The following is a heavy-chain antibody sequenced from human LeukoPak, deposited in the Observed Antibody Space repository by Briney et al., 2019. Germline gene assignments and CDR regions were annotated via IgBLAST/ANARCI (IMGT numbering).Heavy chain of an antibody. Sequence: ASVKVFCKASGGTFSSYAISWVRQAPGQGLEWMGGIIPIFGTANYAQKFQGRVTITADESTSTAYMELSSLRSEDTAVYYCARDSHDYTSSWGQGTLVTVSS. V-gene: IGHV1-69*01. CDR3: ARDSHDYTSS. J-gene: IGHJ4*02. CDR1: GGTFSSYA. CDR2: IIPIFGTA. D-gene: IGHD2-2*02.